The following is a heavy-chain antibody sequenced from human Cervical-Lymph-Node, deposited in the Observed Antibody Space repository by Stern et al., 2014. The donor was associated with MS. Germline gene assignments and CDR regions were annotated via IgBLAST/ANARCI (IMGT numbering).Heavy chain of an antibody. CDR3: ARGPHAVSNDGLY. CDR2: IKPNRGDT. J-gene: IGHJ4*02. D-gene: IGHD1-1*01. V-gene: IGHV1-2*06. Sequence: VQLVESGAELKKPGASVKVSCKASGYTFTGYYLHWVRQAPGQGLEWLGRIKPNRGDTDYSQKFQDRVAMARDTSINTAYLELSGLTSDDTAIYYCARGPHAVSNDGLYWGQGALVTVSS. CDR1: GYTFTGYY.